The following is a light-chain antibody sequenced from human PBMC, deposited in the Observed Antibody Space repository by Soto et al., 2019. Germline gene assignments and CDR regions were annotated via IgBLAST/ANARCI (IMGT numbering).Light chain of an antibody. J-gene: IGKJ1*01. V-gene: IGKV3-20*01. CDR3: QQYGSSPRT. CDR1: QSVSSSY. CDR2: GAS. Sequence: EIVLTQSPGTLSLSPGERATLSCRASQSVSSSYLAWYQQKPGQAPRLLIYGASSRATGIPDRFSGSGSGTGFTLTINRLEAEDFAIYYCQQYGSSPRTFGQGSTVELK.